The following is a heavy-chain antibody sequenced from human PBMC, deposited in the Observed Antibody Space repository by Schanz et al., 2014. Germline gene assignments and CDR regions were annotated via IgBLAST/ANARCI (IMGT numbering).Heavy chain of an antibody. V-gene: IGHV3-66*01. J-gene: IGHJ4*02. CDR3: AATTILAD. CDR1: GFTVSSNY. CDR2: IYGGST. D-gene: IGHD3-3*01. Sequence: EVQLVESGGDLVQPGGSLRLSCAASGFTVSSNYMSWVRQAPGKGLEWVSFIYGGSTYYTDSVKGRFTISRDNSKNTLYLQMNSLRDEDTAVYYCAATTILADWGQGTLVAVSS.